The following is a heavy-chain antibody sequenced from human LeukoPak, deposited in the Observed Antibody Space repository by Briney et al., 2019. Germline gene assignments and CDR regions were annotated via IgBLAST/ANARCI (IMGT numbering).Heavy chain of an antibody. CDR3: ARGGDSSGWYGF. V-gene: IGHV4-30-4*08. Sequence: SETLSLTCTVSGGTISSYYWSWIRQPPGKGLEWIGYIYYSGSTYYNPSLKSRVTISVDTSKNQFSLNLSSVTAADTAVYYCARGGDSSGWYGFWGQGTLVTVSS. CDR1: GGTISSYY. CDR2: IYYSGST. D-gene: IGHD6-19*01. J-gene: IGHJ5*01.